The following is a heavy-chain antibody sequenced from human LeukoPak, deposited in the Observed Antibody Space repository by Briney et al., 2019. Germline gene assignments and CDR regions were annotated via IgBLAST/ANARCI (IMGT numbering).Heavy chain of an antibody. CDR1: GFTFSSYA. D-gene: IGHD2-2*01. CDR3: AKNPYCSSTSCYWEDV. V-gene: IGHV3-23*01. Sequence: GGSLRLSCAASGFTFSSYAMSWVRQAPGKGLEWVSAISGSGGSTYYADSVKGRFTISRDNSKNTLYLQMNSPRAEDTAVYYCAKNPYCSSTSCYWEDVWGKGTTVTVSS. J-gene: IGHJ6*04. CDR2: ISGSGGST.